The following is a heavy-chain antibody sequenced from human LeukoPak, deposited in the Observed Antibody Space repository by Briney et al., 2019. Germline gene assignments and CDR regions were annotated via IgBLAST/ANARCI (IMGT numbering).Heavy chain of an antibody. D-gene: IGHD3-3*01. CDR3: ARDRASYYDFWSGYYPPGYFDY. CDR2: IKQDGSEK. J-gene: IGHJ4*02. Sequence: GGSLRLSCAASGFTFSSYWMSWVRQAPGKGLEWVANIKQDGSEKYYVDSVKGRFTISRDNAKNSLYLQMNSLRAEDTAVYYCARDRASYYDFWSGYYPPGYFDYWGQGTLVTVSS. CDR1: GFTFSSYW. V-gene: IGHV3-7*01.